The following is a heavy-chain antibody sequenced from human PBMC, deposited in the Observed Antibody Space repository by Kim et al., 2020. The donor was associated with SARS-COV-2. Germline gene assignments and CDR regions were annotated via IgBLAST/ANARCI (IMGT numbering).Heavy chain of an antibody. V-gene: IGHV3-30*18. J-gene: IGHJ4*02. D-gene: IGHD2-2*01. Sequence: GGSLRLSCAASGFIFSNYGMHWLRQAPGKGLEWVAVVSYDGKVQYYGDSVKGRFTISRDNSKTTVYLQMNSLRVEDTAVYFCVKEALVRRSTWDDSWGQGTLVTVSS. CDR1: GFIFSNYG. CDR2: VSYDGKVQ. CDR3: VKEALVRRSTWDDS.